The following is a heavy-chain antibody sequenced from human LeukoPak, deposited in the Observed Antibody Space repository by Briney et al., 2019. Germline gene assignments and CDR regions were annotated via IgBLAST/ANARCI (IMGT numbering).Heavy chain of an antibody. J-gene: IGHJ4*02. CDR3: AIEAWGNLDY. CDR1: GYTFTSYG. CDR2: ISAYNGNT. D-gene: IGHD7-27*01. Sequence: ASVKVSCKASGYTFTSYGIRWVRQAPGQGLEWMGWISAYNGNTNYAQKLQGRVTMTTDTSTSTAYMELRSLRSHDTAVYYCAIEAWGNLDYWGQGTLVTVSS. V-gene: IGHV1-18*01.